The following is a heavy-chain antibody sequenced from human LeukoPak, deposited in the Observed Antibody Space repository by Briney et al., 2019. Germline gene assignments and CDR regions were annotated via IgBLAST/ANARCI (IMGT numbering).Heavy chain of an antibody. V-gene: IGHV1-2*02. CDR3: ARGALDHATVTNYSEY. D-gene: IGHD4-17*01. CDR2: INPNSGGT. Sequence: EASVKVSCKASGYTFSDHYMQWVRQAPGRGFEWLGWINPNSGGTSYAQKFQGRVTMTRDTSISTAYMELSRLGSDDTAVYYCARGALDHATVTNYSEYWGQGTLVTVSS. J-gene: IGHJ4*02. CDR1: GYTFSDHY.